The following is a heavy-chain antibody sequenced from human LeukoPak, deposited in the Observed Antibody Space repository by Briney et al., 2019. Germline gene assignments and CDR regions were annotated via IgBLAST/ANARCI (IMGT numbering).Heavy chain of an antibody. J-gene: IGHJ4*02. Sequence: ASVKVSCKASGYTFTSYAMHWVRQAPGQRLEWMGWINAGNGNTKYSQKFQGRVTVTRDTSTSTVHMELSGLRSEDTAVYYCARDQEAFDYWGQGTLVTVSS. CDR2: INAGNGNT. CDR3: ARDQEAFDY. CDR1: GYTFTSYA. V-gene: IGHV1-3*01.